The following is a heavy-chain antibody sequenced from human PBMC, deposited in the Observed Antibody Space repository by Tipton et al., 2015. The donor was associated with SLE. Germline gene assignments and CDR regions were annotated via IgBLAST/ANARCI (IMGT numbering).Heavy chain of an antibody. D-gene: IGHD6-19*01. CDR2: ISGSGGST. V-gene: IGHV3-23*01. Sequence: SLRLSCAASGFTFSSFAMHWVRQAPGKGLEWVSAISGSGGSTYYADSVKGRFTISRDNSKNTLYLQMNSLRAEDTAVYYCAKEFRGIAVPLGYFDLWGRGTLVTVSS. J-gene: IGHJ2*01. CDR3: AKEFRGIAVPLGYFDL. CDR1: GFTFSSFA.